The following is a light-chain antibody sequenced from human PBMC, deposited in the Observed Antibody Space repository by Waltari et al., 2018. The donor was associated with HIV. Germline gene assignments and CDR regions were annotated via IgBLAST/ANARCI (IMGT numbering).Light chain of an antibody. J-gene: IGLJ3*02. CDR3: AVWDDSLNGVV. V-gene: IGLV1-44*01. CDR1: SSNIGRNT. CDR2: SNN. Sequence: QSVLTQPPSASGTPGQRVTISCSGSSSNIGRNTVNWYQQLPGTAPKPLIYSNNQRPSGVPDRFSGSKSGTSASLAISGLQSEDEADYYCAVWDDSLNGVVFGGGTKLTVL.